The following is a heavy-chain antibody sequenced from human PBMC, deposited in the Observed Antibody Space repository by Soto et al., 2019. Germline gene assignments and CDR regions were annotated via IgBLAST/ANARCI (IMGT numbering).Heavy chain of an antibody. J-gene: IGHJ4*02. CDR3: ARDAKENGDHDPLSSSPRYFDY. Sequence: EVQLVESGGGLVQPGGSLRLSCAASGFTVSSNYMSWVRQAPGKGLEWVSVIYSGGSTYYADSVKGRFTISRHNSKNTLYLQMNSLRAEDTAVYYCARDAKENGDHDPLSSSPRYFDYWGQGTLVTVSS. V-gene: IGHV3-53*04. CDR2: IYSGGST. CDR1: GFTVSSNY. D-gene: IGHD4-17*01.